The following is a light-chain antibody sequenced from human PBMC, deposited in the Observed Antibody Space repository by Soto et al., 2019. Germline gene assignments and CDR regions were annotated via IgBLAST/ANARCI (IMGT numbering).Light chain of an antibody. CDR1: SSDVGGYNY. CDR3: SSYTSSSTLVV. Sequence: QPASVSGSPGQSITISCTGTSSDVGGYNYVSWYQQHPGKAPKLMIYDVSNRPSGVSNRFSGSKSGNTASLTISGLQAEDEADYYCSSYTSSSTLVVFGGGTKLTV. V-gene: IGLV2-14*01. CDR2: DVS. J-gene: IGLJ2*01.